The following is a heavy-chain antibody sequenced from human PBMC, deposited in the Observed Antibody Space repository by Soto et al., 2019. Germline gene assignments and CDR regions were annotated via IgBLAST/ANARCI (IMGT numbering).Heavy chain of an antibody. CDR1: GYTFINYA. D-gene: IGHD5-12*01. V-gene: IGHV1-18*01. CDR2: INTYNGNT. Sequence: QVQLVQSGPEVKKPGASVKVSCKASGYTFINYAITWVRQAPGQGLEWMGWINTYNGNTNYAEKLQGRATMTTDTSTNTAYREVRSLRSVDSAVYYCATPPRGEMATDWGQGTLVTVSS. CDR3: ATPPRGEMATD. J-gene: IGHJ4*02.